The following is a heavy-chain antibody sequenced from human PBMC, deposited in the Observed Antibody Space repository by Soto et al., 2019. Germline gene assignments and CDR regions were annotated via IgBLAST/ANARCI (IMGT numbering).Heavy chain of an antibody. V-gene: IGHV3-30*18. Sequence: GGSLRLSCAASGFTFSSYGMHWVRRAPGKGLEWVAVISYDGSNKYYADSVKGRFTISRDNSKNTLYLQMNSLRAEDTAVYYCAKDGYNYDYFDYWGQGTLVTVSS. CDR3: AKDGYNYDYFDY. CDR1: GFTFSSYG. CDR2: ISYDGSNK. D-gene: IGHD5-12*01. J-gene: IGHJ4*02.